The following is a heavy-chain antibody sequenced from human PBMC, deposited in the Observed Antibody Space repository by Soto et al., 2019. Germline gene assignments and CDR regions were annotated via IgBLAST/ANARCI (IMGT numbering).Heavy chain of an antibody. CDR1: GYFIGAGGYY. CDR2: FYSSGSI. J-gene: IGHJ5*02. D-gene: IGHD6-19*01. CDR3: ARMYSSGSGWFHP. Sequence: QIELQESGPGLVKPSQTLSLTCFVSGYFIGAGGYYWSWIRHHPGKGPEWIGSFYSSGSIIYNPSLRSRVSITGDMSTNQFSMSLTSVTAADTARYYCARMYSSGSGWFHPWGQGTLVTVSS. V-gene: IGHV4-31*03.